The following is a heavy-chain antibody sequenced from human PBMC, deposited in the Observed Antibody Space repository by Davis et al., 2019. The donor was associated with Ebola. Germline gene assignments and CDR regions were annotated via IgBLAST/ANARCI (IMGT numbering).Heavy chain of an antibody. D-gene: IGHD2-2*02. V-gene: IGHV1-69*13. CDR2: IIPIFGSA. CDR3: ARDREDIVLVPADIVYTAGYYYGMDV. J-gene: IGHJ6*02. CDR1: GGAFGSYS. Sequence: AASVKVSCKASGGAFGSYSISWVRQAPGQGLEWMGGIIPIFGSAFHEEQLQGRFTITADDSTSTAYMELRSLRSDDTAVYYCARDREDIVLVPADIVYTAGYYYGMDVWGQGTTVTVSS.